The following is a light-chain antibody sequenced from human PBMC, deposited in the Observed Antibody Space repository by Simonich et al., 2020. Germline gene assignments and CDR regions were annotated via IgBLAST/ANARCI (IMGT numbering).Light chain of an antibody. V-gene: IGLV1-44*01. Sequence: QSVLTQPPSASGTPGQRVTISCSGSSSNIGSNTVNWYQQLPGTAPKLLIYSNNQRPSGVPDRFSGSQSGTSASLAISGLQSEDEADYYCCSYAGSVVFGGGTKLTVL. J-gene: IGLJ2*01. CDR3: CSYAGSVV. CDR2: SNN. CDR1: SSNIGSNT.